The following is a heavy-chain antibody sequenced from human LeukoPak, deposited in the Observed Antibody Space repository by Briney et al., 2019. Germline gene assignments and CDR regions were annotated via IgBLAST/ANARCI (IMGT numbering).Heavy chain of an antibody. D-gene: IGHD3-10*01. J-gene: IGHJ4*02. CDR3: ARNPGRKFDF. CDR1: GFTFSSYE. CDR2: ISSSGFTI. V-gene: IGHV3-48*03. Sequence: GGSLRLSCVASGFTFSSYEMEWVRQAPGKGLEWVSYISSSGFTIYYADSVKGRFTISRDNAKNSLYLQMNSLRAEDTAVYYCARNPGRKFDFWGQGALVTVSS.